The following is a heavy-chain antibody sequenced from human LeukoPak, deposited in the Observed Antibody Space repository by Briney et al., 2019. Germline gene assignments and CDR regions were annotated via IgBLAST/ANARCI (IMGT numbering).Heavy chain of an antibody. V-gene: IGHV3-7*01. CDR3: ARVVSGYTYDGLDY. D-gene: IGHD5-18*01. CDR2: IKQDGSEK. Sequence: GGSLRLSCAASGFTFSSYWMSWVRQAPGKGLEWVANIKQDGSEKYYVDSVKGRFTISRDNAKNSLYLQMNSLRAEETAVYYCARVVSGYTYDGLDYWGQGTLVTVSS. CDR1: GFTFSSYW. J-gene: IGHJ4*02.